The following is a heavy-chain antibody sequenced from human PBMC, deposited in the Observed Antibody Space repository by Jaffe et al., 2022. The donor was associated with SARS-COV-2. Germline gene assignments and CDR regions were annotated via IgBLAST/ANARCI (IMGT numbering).Heavy chain of an antibody. CDR2: IKSKTDGGTT. Sequence: EVQLVESGGGLVKPGGSLRLSCAASGFTFSNAWMSWVRQAPGKGLEWVGRIKSKTDGGTTDYAAPVKGRFTISRDDSKNTLYLQMNSLKTEDTAVYYCTTDQKRYCSGGSCWDDYYYGMDVWGQGTTVTVSS. CDR3: TTDQKRYCSGGSCWDDYYYGMDV. V-gene: IGHV3-15*01. D-gene: IGHD2-15*01. J-gene: IGHJ6*02. CDR1: GFTFSNAW.